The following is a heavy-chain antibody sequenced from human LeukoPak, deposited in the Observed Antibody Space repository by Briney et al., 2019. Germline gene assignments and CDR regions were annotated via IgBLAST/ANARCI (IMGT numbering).Heavy chain of an antibody. D-gene: IGHD4-17*01. J-gene: IGHJ4*02. V-gene: IGHV4-38-2*01. CDR2: IYYSGST. Sequence: SETLSLTCAVSGYSIGSGYYWDWIRPPPGKGLEWIGSIYYSGSTYYNPSLKSRVTISVDTSKTQFSLKLSSVTAADTAVYYCTRRGGMTTVTHWGQGTLVTVSS. CDR3: TRRGGMTTVTH. CDR1: GYSIGSGYY.